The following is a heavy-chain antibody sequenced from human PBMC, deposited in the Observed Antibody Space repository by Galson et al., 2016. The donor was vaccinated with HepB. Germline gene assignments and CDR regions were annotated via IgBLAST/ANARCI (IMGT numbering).Heavy chain of an antibody. J-gene: IGHJ6*03. Sequence: SLRLSCAASGFTFSDYYMSWIRQAPVKGLEWVSYISGSSSYTKYADSVKGRFTISRDNAKNSLYLQMNSLRVEDTAVYYCARKGAVGSGHYYMDLWGKGTTVTVSS. V-gene: IGHV3-11*06. CDR3: ARKGAVGSGHYYMDL. CDR1: GFTFSDYY. D-gene: IGHD3-16*01. CDR2: ISGSSSYT.